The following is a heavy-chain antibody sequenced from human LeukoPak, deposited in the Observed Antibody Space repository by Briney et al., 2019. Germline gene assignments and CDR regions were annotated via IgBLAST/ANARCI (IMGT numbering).Heavy chain of an antibody. D-gene: IGHD6-13*01. CDR3: ARAGGEAAVAWFDP. CDR2: IYYSGST. J-gene: IGHJ5*02. Sequence: PSETLSLTCTVSGGSISSYYWSWIRQPPGKGLEWIGYIYYSGSTNYNPSLKSRVTISVDTSKNQFSLKLSSVTAADTAVYYCARAGGEAAVAWFDPWGQGTLVTVSS. CDR1: GGSISSYY. V-gene: IGHV4-59*01.